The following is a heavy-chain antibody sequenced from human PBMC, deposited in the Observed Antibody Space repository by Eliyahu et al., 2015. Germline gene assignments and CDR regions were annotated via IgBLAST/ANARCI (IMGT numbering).Heavy chain of an antibody. CDR2: INAGNGNT. D-gene: IGHD4-17*01. Sequence: QVQLVQSGAEVKKPGASVKVSCKASGYTFTSYAMHWVRQAPGQRLEWMGWINAGNGNTKYSQKFQGRVTITRDTSASTAYMELSSLRSEDTAVYYCARDHCSVLEIYGDYCYYYYGMDVWGQGTTVTVSS. V-gene: IGHV1-3*01. CDR1: GYTFTSYA. J-gene: IGHJ6*02. CDR3: ARDHCSVLEIYGDYCYYYYGMDV.